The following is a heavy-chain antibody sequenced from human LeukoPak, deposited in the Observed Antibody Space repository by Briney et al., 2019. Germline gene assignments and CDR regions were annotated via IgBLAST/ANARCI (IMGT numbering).Heavy chain of an antibody. V-gene: IGHV1-69*13. CDR2: IIPIFGTA. CDR1: GGTFSSYA. D-gene: IGHD6-13*01. Sequence: SVTVSCTASGGTFSSYAISWVRQAPGQGLEWMGGIIPIFGTANYAQKFQGRVTITADESTSTAYMELSSLRSEDTAVYYCARDLKQQLVYYYYYYGMDVWGQGTTVTVSS. J-gene: IGHJ6*02. CDR3: ARDLKQQLVYYYYYYGMDV.